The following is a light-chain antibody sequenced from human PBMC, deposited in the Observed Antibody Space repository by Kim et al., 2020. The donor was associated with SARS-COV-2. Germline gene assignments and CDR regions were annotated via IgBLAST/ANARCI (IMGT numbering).Light chain of an antibody. J-gene: IGKJ2*01. CDR1: RSIDRW. Sequence: SASVGDTVTITCRAGRSIDRWLAWYQQKPGQAPKPLFHTASNLQRGVPSRFSGTGSGTDFSLTIYNLQPEDFATYYCQHAKNFPYTFGQGTKLEI. V-gene: IGKV1D-12*01. CDR3: QHAKNFPYT. CDR2: TAS.